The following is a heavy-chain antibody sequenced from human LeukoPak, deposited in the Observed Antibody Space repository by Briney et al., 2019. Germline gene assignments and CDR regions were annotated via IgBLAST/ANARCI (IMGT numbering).Heavy chain of an antibody. D-gene: IGHD1-26*01. Sequence: SETLSLTRTVSGGSISSYYWTWIRQPAGKGLEWIGRIYTSGSTYYNPSLESRVTLSVDKSKNQFSLKLTSVTAADTAVYYCASYTSSGSYFDYWGQGTLVTVSS. CDR3: ASYTSSGSYFDY. CDR1: GGSISSYY. J-gene: IGHJ4*02. V-gene: IGHV4-4*07. CDR2: IYTSGST.